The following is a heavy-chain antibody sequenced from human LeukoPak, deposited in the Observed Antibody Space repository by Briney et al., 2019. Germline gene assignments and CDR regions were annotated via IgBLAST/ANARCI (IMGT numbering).Heavy chain of an antibody. D-gene: IGHD4-17*01. V-gene: IGHV1-3*01. Sequence: GASVKVSCKSSEYTFTNYAIHWVRQAPGQRPEWMGWINAVNGNTKYSEEFQGRVTITRDTSASTAYMELSSLRSEDTAVYYCARDRAPKTVTSEVDAFDIWGQGTMVTVSA. CDR1: EYTFTNYA. J-gene: IGHJ3*02. CDR3: ARDRAPKTVTSEVDAFDI. CDR2: INAVNGNT.